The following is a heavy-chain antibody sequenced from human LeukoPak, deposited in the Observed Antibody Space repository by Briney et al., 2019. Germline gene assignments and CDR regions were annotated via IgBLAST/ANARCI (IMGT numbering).Heavy chain of an antibody. CDR3: ARARYSGSYYGGFVDY. J-gene: IGHJ4*02. D-gene: IGHD1-26*01. CDR1: GFTFDDYG. Sequence: GGSLRLSCAASGFTFDDYGMSWVRQAPGKGLEWVSGINWNGGSTGYADSVKGRFTISRDNAKNSLYLQMNSLRAEDTALYYCARARYSGSYYGGFVDYWGQGTLVTVSS. CDR2: INWNGGST. V-gene: IGHV3-20*04.